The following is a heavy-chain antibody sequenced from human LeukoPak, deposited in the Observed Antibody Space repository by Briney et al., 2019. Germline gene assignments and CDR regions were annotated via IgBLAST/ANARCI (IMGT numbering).Heavy chain of an antibody. CDR2: IYYSGST. J-gene: IGHJ4*02. V-gene: IGHV4-39*07. CDR3: ARAAPYYDILTGYYLPFFDY. Sequence: MTSETLSLTCTVSGGSISSSSYYWGWIRQPPGKGLEWIGSIYYSGSTYYNPSLKSRVTISVDTSKNQFSLKLSSVTAADTAVYYCARAAPYYDILTGYYLPFFDYWGQGTLVTVSS. CDR1: GGSISSSSYY. D-gene: IGHD3-9*01.